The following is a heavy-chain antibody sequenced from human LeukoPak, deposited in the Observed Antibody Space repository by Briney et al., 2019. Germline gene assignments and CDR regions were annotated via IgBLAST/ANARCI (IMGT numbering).Heavy chain of an antibody. CDR1: GFTISSYW. Sequence: GGSLRLSCAASGFTISSYWMSWVRQAPGKGLERVANIKQDGSEKNYVDSVKGRFTISRDNAKNSLHLQMNSLRAEDTAVYYCARGKMYWYFDPWGRGTLVTVSS. J-gene: IGHJ2*01. CDR3: ARGKMYWYFDP. V-gene: IGHV3-7*01. CDR2: IKQDGSEK.